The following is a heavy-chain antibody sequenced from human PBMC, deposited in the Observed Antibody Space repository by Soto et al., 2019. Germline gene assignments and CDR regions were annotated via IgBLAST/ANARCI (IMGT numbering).Heavy chain of an antibody. D-gene: IGHD5-18*01. CDR2: ISGSGDGT. V-gene: IGHV3-23*01. Sequence: EVQLLESGGGLVQPGGSLRLSCAGSGFTFRSSGSTFRSFALNWVRQAPGKGLEWVAAISGSGDGTDYADSVKGRFSVSRDNLKNTLYLQMNSLSADDTAVYYCAGLGYSSQDFWGQGTLVTVSS. CDR3: AGLGYSSQDF. CDR1: GFTFRSSGSTFRSFA. J-gene: IGHJ4*02.